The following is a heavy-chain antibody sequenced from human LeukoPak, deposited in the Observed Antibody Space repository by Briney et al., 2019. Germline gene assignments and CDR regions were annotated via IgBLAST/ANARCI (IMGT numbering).Heavy chain of an antibody. J-gene: IGHJ4*02. Sequence: SETLSLTCTVSGGSISSYYWSWIRQPPEKGLEWIAYISYSGSTNYNPSLRSRVTISVDTSKNQFSLKLSSVTAADTAVYYCARDTGWGYWGQGTLVTVSS. CDR1: GGSISSYY. CDR3: ARDTGWGY. D-gene: IGHD1-14*01. CDR2: ISYSGST. V-gene: IGHV4-59*01.